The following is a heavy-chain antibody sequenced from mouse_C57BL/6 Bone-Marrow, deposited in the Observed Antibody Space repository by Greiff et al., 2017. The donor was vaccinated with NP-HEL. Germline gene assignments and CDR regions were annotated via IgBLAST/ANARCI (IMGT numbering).Heavy chain of an antibody. V-gene: IGHV1-15*01. CDR1: GYTFTDYE. CDR3: TREDYDGVGY. CDR2: IDPETGGT. D-gene: IGHD2-4*01. Sequence: VQLQQPGAELVRPGASVTLSCKASGYTFTDYEMHWVKQTPVHGLEWIGAIDPETGGTAYNQKFKGKAILTADKSSSTAYMELRSLTSEDSAVYYCTREDYDGVGYWGQGATLSVSS. J-gene: IGHJ2*01.